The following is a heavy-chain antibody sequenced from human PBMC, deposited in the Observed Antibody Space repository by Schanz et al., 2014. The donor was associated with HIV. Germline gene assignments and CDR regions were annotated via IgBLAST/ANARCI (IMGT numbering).Heavy chain of an antibody. J-gene: IGHJ6*02. CDR1: GGSFTNYY. CDR3: ARDPLLYCSSTNCLGMDV. Sequence: QVQLQQWGAGLLKPSETLSLTCAVYGGSFTNYYWSWNRQPPGKGLEWIGEINHSGSTNYNPSLKSRFTMSVDTSKNQFSLKLSSVTAADTALYFCARDPLLYCSSTNCLGMDVWGQGTTVIVSS. D-gene: IGHD2-2*01. CDR2: INHSGST. V-gene: IGHV4-34*02.